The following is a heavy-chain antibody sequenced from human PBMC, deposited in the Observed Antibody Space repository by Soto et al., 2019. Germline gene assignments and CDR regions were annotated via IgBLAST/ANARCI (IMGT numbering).Heavy chain of an antibody. CDR1: GGSISSGDYY. V-gene: IGHV4-30-4*01. J-gene: IGHJ6*02. Sequence: QVQLQESGPGLVKPSQTLSLTCTVSGGSISSGDYYWSWIRQPPGKGLEWMGYIYYSGSTYYNPSLTSRVTISVDTSKNQFSLKLSSVTAADTAVYYCARDPDGGTPPYYYYGMDVWGQGTTVTVSS. D-gene: IGHD2-15*01. CDR3: ARDPDGGTPPYYYYGMDV. CDR2: IYYSGST.